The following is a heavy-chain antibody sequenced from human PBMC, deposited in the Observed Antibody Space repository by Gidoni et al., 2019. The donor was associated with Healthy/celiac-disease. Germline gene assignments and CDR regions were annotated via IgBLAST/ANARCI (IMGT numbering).Heavy chain of an antibody. J-gene: IGHJ4*02. CDR1: GGSLSSGGYY. Sequence: VKPSQTLSLTCTVSGGSLSSGGYYWSWIRQHPGKGLEWIGYIYYSGSTYYNPSLKSRVTISVDTSKNQFSLKLSSVTAADTAVYYCARVLPDCGGDCYPFDYWGQGTLVTVSS. V-gene: IGHV4-31*03. CDR3: ARVLPDCGGDCYPFDY. CDR2: IYYSGST. D-gene: IGHD2-21*02.